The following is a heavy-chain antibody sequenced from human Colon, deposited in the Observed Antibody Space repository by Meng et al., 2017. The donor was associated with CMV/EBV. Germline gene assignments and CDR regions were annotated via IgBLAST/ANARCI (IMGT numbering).Heavy chain of an antibody. D-gene: IGHD3-3*01. J-gene: IGHJ6*02. CDR3: ARGRRNFGVNFYYDGMDV. V-gene: IGHV4-34*01. CDR2: GSHSGSS. Sequence: SETLSLTCAVYGGSFSEYHWNWIRQPPGKGLEWVGEGSHSGSSNYNPTLRSRLKMSADTSKKQFSLELSSVTAADTAVYFCARGRRNFGVNFYYDGMDVWGQGTTVTVSS. CDR1: GGSFSEYH.